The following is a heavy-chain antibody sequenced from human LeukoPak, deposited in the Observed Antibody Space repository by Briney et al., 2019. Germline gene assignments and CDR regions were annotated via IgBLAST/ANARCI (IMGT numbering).Heavy chain of an antibody. V-gene: IGHV3-21*01. J-gene: IGHJ4*02. CDR1: GFTFSRYH. Sequence: WGSLRLFCEVSGFTFSRYHMNWVRHAPGRGVECVSSIGSSGSYIYYADSLTGRLLNSRDNAKNSLYLQMNSLRAEDTAMYYCARRATTERGHSYGLDFWGQGTLVTVSS. CDR2: IGSSGSYI. D-gene: IGHD5-18*01. CDR3: ARRATTERGHSYGLDF.